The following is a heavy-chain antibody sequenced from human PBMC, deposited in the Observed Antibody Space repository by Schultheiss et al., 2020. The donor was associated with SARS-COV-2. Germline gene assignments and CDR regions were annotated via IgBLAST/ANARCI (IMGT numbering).Heavy chain of an antibody. V-gene: IGHV3-53*01. CDR3: AKDYRESSGYYGLFDY. J-gene: IGHJ4*02. D-gene: IGHD3-22*01. Sequence: GGLRLSCIASGFTFSDHYMDRVRQAPGKGLEWVSVIYSGGSTYYADSVKGRFTISRDNSKNTLCLQMNSLRAEDTAVYYCAKDYRESSGYYGLFDYWGQGTLVTVSS. CDR2: IYSGGST. CDR1: GFTFSDHY.